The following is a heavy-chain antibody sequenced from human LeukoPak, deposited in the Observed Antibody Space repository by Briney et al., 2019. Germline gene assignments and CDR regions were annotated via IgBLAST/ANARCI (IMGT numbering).Heavy chain of an antibody. Sequence: GGSLRLSCAASGFSFNSHGMHWVRQAPDKGLEWVAVISDDGSKGYYADSVKGRFTISRENSKNVLYLQMSSLRAEDTAVYYCARAQYYSDSTGYYYLHYWGQGTLVTVSS. CDR1: GFSFNSHG. D-gene: IGHD3-22*01. CDR3: ARAQYYSDSTGYYYLHY. J-gene: IGHJ4*02. CDR2: ISDDGSKG. V-gene: IGHV3-30*03.